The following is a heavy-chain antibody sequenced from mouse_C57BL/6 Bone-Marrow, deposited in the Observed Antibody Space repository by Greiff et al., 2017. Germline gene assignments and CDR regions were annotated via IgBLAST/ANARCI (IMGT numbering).Heavy chain of an antibody. CDR1: GYTFTDYY. D-gene: IGHD2-2*01. CDR2: IYPGSGNT. J-gene: IGHJ3*01. V-gene: IGHV1-76*01. Sequence: VQVVESGAELVRPGASVKLSCKASGYTFTDYYINWVKQRPGQGLEWIARIYPGSGNTYYNEKFKGKATLTAEKSSSTAYMQLSSLTSEDSAVYFCARAGYDDEGFAYWGQGTLVTVSA. CDR3: ARAGYDDEGFAY.